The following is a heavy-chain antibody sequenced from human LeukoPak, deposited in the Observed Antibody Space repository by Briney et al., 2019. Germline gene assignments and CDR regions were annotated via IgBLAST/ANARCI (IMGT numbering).Heavy chain of an antibody. CDR1: GYTFSNSY. Sequence: ASVKVSCKASGYTFSNSYIHWVRQAPGQGLEWMGLINPSGGHTTYTQKYQGRVTMTRDMSTSTVYMELSSLRSDDTAVYYCARGANWNYDYWGQGTLVTVSS. CDR3: ARGANWNYDY. CDR2: INPSGGHT. D-gene: IGHD1-7*01. J-gene: IGHJ4*02. V-gene: IGHV1-46*01.